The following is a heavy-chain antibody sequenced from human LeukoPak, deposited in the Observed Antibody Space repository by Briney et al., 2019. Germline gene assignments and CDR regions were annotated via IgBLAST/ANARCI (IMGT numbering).Heavy chain of an antibody. J-gene: IGHJ4*02. CDR2: IIPILGIA. V-gene: IGHV1-69*04. D-gene: IGHD3-22*01. Sequence: SVKVSCKASGGTFSSYAISWVRQAPGQGLEWMGRIIPILGIANYAQKFQGRVTITADKSTSTAYMELSSLRSEDTAVYYCARDRPFDYDSSGYYDRGVFDYWGQGTLVTVSS. CDR3: ARDRPFDYDSSGYYDRGVFDY. CDR1: GGTFSSYA.